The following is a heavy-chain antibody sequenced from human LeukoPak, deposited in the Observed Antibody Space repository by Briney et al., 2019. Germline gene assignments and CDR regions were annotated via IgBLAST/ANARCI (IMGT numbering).Heavy chain of an antibody. CDR2: VYYTGST. Sequence: PSETLSLTCTVSGGSIGSFYWTWLRQTPREGLEGIGSVYYTGSTNYNPSLKSRVTISIDTSRSQFSLKLTSVTVADTAVYYCARDSRYSYGSGGMDVWGQGTTVTVSS. V-gene: IGHV4-59*01. J-gene: IGHJ6*02. CDR1: GGSIGSFY. D-gene: IGHD3-10*01. CDR3: ARDSRYSYGSGGMDV.